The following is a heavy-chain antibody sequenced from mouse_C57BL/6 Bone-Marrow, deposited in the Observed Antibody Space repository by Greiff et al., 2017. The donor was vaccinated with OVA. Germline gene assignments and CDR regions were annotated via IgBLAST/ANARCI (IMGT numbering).Heavy chain of an antibody. CDR1: GYTFTSYG. Sequence: QVQLQQSGAELARPGASVKLSCKASGYTFTSYGISWVKQRTGQGLEWIGEIYPRSGNTYYNEKFKGKATLTADKSSSTAYMELRSLTSEDSAVYFCARHYCGSSYGYAMDYWGQGTSVTVSS. J-gene: IGHJ4*01. D-gene: IGHD1-1*01. V-gene: IGHV1-81*01. CDR2: IYPRSGNT. CDR3: ARHYCGSSYGYAMDY.